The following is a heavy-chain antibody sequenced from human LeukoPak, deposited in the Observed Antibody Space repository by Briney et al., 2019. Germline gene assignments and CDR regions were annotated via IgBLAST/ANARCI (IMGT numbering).Heavy chain of an antibody. J-gene: IGHJ4*02. CDR1: GFTFRNYN. CDR3: ASMPGILATIDDDH. Sequence: GGSLRLSCAASGFTFRNYNMNWVRQAPGKGLDGVSSISSSGTYLYYADSVKGRFTISRDNAKNSLYLQMNSLRAEDTAVYYCASMPGILATIDDDHWGQGTLVAVSS. CDR2: ISSSGTYL. D-gene: IGHD5-12*01. V-gene: IGHV3-21*01.